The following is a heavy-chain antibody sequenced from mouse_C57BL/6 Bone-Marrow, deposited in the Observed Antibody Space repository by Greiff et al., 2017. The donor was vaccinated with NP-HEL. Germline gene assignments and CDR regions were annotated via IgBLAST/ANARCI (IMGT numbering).Heavy chain of an antibody. CDR1: GYTFTSYW. CDR3: ARENYGNAMDY. J-gene: IGHJ4*01. D-gene: IGHD2-1*01. Sequence: VQLQQPGAELVKPGASVKLSCKASGYTFTSYWMQWVKQRPGQGLEWIGEIDPSDSYTNYNQKFKGKATLTVDTSSSTAYMQLSSLTSEDSAVYYCARENYGNAMDYGGQGTSVTVSS. V-gene: IGHV1-50*01. CDR2: IDPSDSYT.